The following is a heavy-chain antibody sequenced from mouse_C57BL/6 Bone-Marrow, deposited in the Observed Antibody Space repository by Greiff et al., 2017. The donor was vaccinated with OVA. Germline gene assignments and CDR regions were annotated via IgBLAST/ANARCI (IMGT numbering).Heavy chain of an antibody. V-gene: IGHV1-55*01. Sequence: QVQLQQPGAELVKPGASVKMSCKASGYTFTSYWITWVKQRPGQGLEWIGDIYPGSGSTNYNEKFKSKATLTVDPSSSTAYMQLSSLTSEDSAVYSCANITTIVAPFDYWGQGTTLTVSS. D-gene: IGHD1-1*01. CDR3: ANITTIVAPFDY. CDR1: GYTFTSYW. J-gene: IGHJ2*01. CDR2: IYPGSGST.